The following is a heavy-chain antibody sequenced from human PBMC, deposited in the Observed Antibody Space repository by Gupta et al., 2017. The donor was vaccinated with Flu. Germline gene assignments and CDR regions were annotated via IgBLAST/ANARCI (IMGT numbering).Heavy chain of an antibody. CDR3: ARASSMVRGVRYYYYYGMDV. CDR1: GFTFSRYG. D-gene: IGHD3-10*01. CDR2: IWYDGSNK. J-gene: IGHJ6*02. V-gene: IGHV3-33*01. Sequence: QVQLVESGGGVVQPGRSLSLSCAASGFTFSRYGMHWVRQAPGKGLEWVAVIWYDGSNKYYADSVKGRFTISRDNSKNTLYLQMNSLRAEDTAVYYCARASSMVRGVRYYYYYGMDVWGQGTTVTVSS.